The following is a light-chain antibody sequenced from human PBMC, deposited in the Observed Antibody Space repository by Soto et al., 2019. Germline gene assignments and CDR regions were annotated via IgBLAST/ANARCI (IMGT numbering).Light chain of an antibody. Sequence: EIVLTQSPGTLCLSPGERATLSRRPSQSVSSSYLAWYQLKPGQAPRLLIYGASSRAIGIPDRFSGSGSGTDFTLTISRLDPEDFAVYFCQQYGSSPRTFGQGTKVDIK. CDR2: GAS. V-gene: IGKV3-20*01. CDR3: QQYGSSPRT. CDR1: QSVSSSY. J-gene: IGKJ1*01.